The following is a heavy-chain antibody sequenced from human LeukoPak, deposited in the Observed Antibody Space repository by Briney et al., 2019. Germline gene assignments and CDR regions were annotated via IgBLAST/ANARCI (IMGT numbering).Heavy chain of an antibody. Sequence: PSETLSLTCTVSGGSVSSGSYYWGWLRQPPGKGLEWIGNIYYSGSTYYNPSLKSRVTISVETSKNQFSLKLSSVTAADTAVYYCARDGRFPPEVLPRYFDYWGQGTLVTVSS. CDR3: ARDGRFPPEVLPRYFDY. J-gene: IGHJ4*02. CDR1: GGSVSSGSYY. D-gene: IGHD1-26*01. V-gene: IGHV4-39*07. CDR2: IYYSGST.